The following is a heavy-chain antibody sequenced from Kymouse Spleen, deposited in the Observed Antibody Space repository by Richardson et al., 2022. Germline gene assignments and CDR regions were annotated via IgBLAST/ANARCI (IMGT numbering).Heavy chain of an antibody. V-gene: IGHV3-33*01. J-gene: IGHJ3*02. CDR3: ARDRDWGDAFDI. Sequence: QVQLVESGGGVVQPGRSLRLSCAASGFTFSSYGMHWVRQAPGKGLEWVAVIWYDGSNKYYADSVKGRFTISRDNSKNTLYLQMNSLRAEDTAVYYCARDRDWGDAFDIWGQGTMVTVSS. CDR2: IWYDGSNK. D-gene: IGHD7-27*02. CDR1: GFTFSSYG.